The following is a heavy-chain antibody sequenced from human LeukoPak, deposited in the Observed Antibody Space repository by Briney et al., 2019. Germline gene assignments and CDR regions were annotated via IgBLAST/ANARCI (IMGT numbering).Heavy chain of an antibody. CDR2: IYHSGST. CDR3: ARKETYCSSTSCYIAAAAGDY. Sequence: PSETLSLTCTVSGDSISTSSYYWGWIRQPPGKGLEWIGSIYHSGSTNYNPSLKSRVTISVDKSKNQFSLKLSSVTAADTAVYYCARKETYCSSTSCYIAAAAGDYWGQGTLVTVSS. D-gene: IGHD2-2*02. V-gene: IGHV4-39*07. J-gene: IGHJ4*02. CDR1: GDSISTSSYY.